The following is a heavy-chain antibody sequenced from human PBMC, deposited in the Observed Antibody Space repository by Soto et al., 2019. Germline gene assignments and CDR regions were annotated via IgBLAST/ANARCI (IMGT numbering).Heavy chain of an antibody. Sequence: PSETLSLTCTVSGGSISSYYWSWIRQPPGKGLEWIGYIHYSGSTNYNPSLKSRVTISVDTSKNQFSLKLSSVTAADTAVYYCAREGLAGWFDPWGQGTLVTVSS. CDR1: GGSISSYY. V-gene: IGHV4-59*01. CDR2: IHYSGST. J-gene: IGHJ5*02. CDR3: AREGLAGWFDP. D-gene: IGHD6-19*01.